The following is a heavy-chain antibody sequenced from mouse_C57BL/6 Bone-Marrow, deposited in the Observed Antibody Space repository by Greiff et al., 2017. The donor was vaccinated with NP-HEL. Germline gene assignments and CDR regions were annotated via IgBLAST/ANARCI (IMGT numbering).Heavy chain of an antibody. D-gene: IGHD1-1*01. CDR1: GYTFTSYW. V-gene: IGHV1-74*01. J-gene: IGHJ1*03. CDR3: AIPPSYYGSCYWYFDV. Sequence: VQLQQPGAELVKPGASVKVSCKASGYTFTSYWMHWVKQRPGQGLEWIGRIHPSDSDTNYNPKFKGKATLTVDKSSSTAYMQLSSLTSEDSAVYYCAIPPSYYGSCYWYFDVWGTGTTVTVSS. CDR2: IHPSDSDT.